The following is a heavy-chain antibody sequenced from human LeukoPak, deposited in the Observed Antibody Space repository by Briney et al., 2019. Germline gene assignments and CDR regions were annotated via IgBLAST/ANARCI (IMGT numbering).Heavy chain of an antibody. Sequence: SQTLSLTCTVSGGSISSGGYYWSWIRQPPGKGLEWIGYIYHSGSTYYNPSLKSRVTMSVDRSKNQFSLKLSSVTAADTAVYYCARVRVRVRGNYYYYGMDVWGQGTTVTVSS. CDR3: ARVRVRVRGNYYYYGMDV. J-gene: IGHJ6*02. CDR2: IYHSGST. CDR1: GGSISSGGYY. V-gene: IGHV4-30-2*01. D-gene: IGHD3-10*01.